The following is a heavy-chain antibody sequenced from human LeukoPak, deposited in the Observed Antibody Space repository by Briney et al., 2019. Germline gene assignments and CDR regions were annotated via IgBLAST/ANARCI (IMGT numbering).Heavy chain of an antibody. CDR3: ARDKLGSSWRGGFDY. CDR1: GYTFTSYA. V-gene: IGHV1-3*01. D-gene: IGHD6-13*01. J-gene: IGHJ4*02. Sequence: ASVKVPCKASGYTFTSYAMHWVRQAPGQRLEWMGWINAGNGNTKYSQKFQGRVIITRDTSASTAYMELSSLRSEDTAVYYCARDKLGSSWRGGFDYWGQGTLVTVSS. CDR2: INAGNGNT.